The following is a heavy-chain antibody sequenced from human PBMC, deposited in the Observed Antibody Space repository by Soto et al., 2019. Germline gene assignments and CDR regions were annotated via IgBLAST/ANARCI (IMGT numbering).Heavy chain of an antibody. CDR2: ISVYNGDT. CDR3: ATPTGYSYYYYGMEV. V-gene: IGHV1-18*01. D-gene: IGHD3-9*01. J-gene: IGHJ6*02. Sequence: ASVTVSCKASGYTLTSYGISWVRQAPGQGLEWVGWISVYNGDTHYAQKFQGRVTMTTDTSTSTAYMELRSLRSDDTAVYYCATPTGYSYYYYGMEVWGQGTTVTVSS. CDR1: GYTLTSYG.